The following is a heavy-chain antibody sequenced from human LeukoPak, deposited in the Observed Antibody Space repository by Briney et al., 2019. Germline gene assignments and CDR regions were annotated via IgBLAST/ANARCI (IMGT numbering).Heavy chain of an antibody. J-gene: IGHJ3*02. Sequence: ASVKVSCKASGYTFTSYDINWVRQATGQGLEWMGWMNPNSGNTGYAQKFQGRVTITRNTSISTAYMELSSLRSEDTAVYYCARGALYRLSGAFDIWGQGTMVTVSS. D-gene: IGHD2-8*02. CDR3: ARGALYRLSGAFDI. CDR1: GYTFTSYD. V-gene: IGHV1-8*03. CDR2: MNPNSGNT.